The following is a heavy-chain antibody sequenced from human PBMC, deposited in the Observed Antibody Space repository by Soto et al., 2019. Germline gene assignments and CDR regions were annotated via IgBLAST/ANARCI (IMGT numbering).Heavy chain of an antibody. J-gene: IGHJ6*02. Sequence: SETLSLTCTVSGGSIYRSGYYWGWIRQPPGRGLEWIGNIDYNGVTYSNPSLKSRVTISRDTSKNQFSLKLSSVTAADTAVYYCASTYYDILTGPGGMDVWGQGTTVTVS. CDR2: IDYNGVT. CDR1: GGSIYRSGYY. CDR3: ASTYYDILTGPGGMDV. D-gene: IGHD3-9*01. V-gene: IGHV4-39*07.